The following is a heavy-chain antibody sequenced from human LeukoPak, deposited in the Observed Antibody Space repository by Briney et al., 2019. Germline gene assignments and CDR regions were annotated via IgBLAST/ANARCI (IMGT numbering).Heavy chain of an antibody. Sequence: GESLKISCKGSGYSFTSYWIGWVRQMPGKGLEWMGIIYPGDSDTRYSPSFQGQVTISADKSISTAYLQWSSLKASDTAMYYCARHPEGYSSSWYYFDYWGKGTLVTVSS. CDR2: IYPGDSDT. CDR1: GYSFTSYW. V-gene: IGHV5-51*01. CDR3: ARHPEGYSSSWYYFDY. D-gene: IGHD6-13*01. J-gene: IGHJ4*02.